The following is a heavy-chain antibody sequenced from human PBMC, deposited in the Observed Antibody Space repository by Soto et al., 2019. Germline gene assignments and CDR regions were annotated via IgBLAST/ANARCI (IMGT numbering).Heavy chain of an antibody. Sequence: QIQLVESGGGVVQPGRSLRLSCTASGFTFSRNGMHWVRQAPGKGLEWVAVISHDRRNIYYADSVKGRFTISRDNSKNTQYLQMDSLTAEDTAVYFCAKHRDRSWSFDEWGHGTLVTVSS. CDR3: AKHRDRSWSFDE. CDR1: GFTFSRNG. V-gene: IGHV3-30*18. CDR2: ISHDRRNI. D-gene: IGHD6-13*01. J-gene: IGHJ4*01.